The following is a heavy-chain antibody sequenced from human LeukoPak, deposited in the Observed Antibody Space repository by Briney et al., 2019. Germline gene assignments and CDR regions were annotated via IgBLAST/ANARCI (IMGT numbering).Heavy chain of an antibody. CDR2: ISTSDTTI. Sequence: PGGSLRLSCAASGFTFSSYKMNWVRQAPGKGLEWVSYISTSDTTIYHADSVKGRFTISRDNAKNSLYLQMNSLRVEDTAVYYCARGGGSSWCLDCWGQGTLVTVSS. J-gene: IGHJ4*02. CDR1: GFTFSSYK. CDR3: ARGGGSSWCLDC. V-gene: IGHV3-48*03. D-gene: IGHD6-13*01.